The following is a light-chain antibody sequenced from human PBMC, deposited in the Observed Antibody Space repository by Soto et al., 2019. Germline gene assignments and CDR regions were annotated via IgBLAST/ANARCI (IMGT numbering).Light chain of an antibody. CDR2: GAS. J-gene: IGKJ4*01. CDR1: QSVSRNY. CDR3: QQYGSSPLT. V-gene: IGKV3-20*01. Sequence: EIVLTQSPGTLSLSPGERATLPCRASQSVSRNYLAWYQQKPGQAPRLLIYGASNRATGIPDRFSGSGSGTDFALTISRLEPKDFAVYYCQQYGSSPLTFGGGTKVEIK.